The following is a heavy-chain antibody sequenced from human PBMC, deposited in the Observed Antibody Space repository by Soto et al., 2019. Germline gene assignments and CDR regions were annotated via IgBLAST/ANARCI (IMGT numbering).Heavy chain of an antibody. Sequence: GVSVKVCCKASGYSFASYGSSWLRHSPGQGLEWMGWISAYNGNTNYAQKLQGRVTITRDMSTSTAYMELSSLRSEDTAVYYCAAVSVAGTSNFDCWGQGTLVTVSS. V-gene: IGHV1-18*01. CDR3: AAVSVAGTSNFDC. D-gene: IGHD6-19*01. CDR2: ISAYNGNT. CDR1: GYSFASYG. J-gene: IGHJ4*02.